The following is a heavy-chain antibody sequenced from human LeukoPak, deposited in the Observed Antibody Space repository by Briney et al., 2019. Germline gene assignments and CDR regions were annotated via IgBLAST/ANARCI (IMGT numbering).Heavy chain of an antibody. CDR2: IYSGGST. V-gene: IGHV3-66*01. CDR3: ARLIEYSSSSLVPDYYYYGMDV. CDR1: GFTVSSNY. J-gene: IGHJ6*02. D-gene: IGHD6-6*01. Sequence: GGSLRLSCAASGFTVSSNYMSWVRQAPGKGLEWVSVIYSGGSTYYADSVKGRFTISRDNSKNTLYLQMNSLRAEDTAVYYCARLIEYSSSSLVPDYYYYGMDVWGQGTTVTVSS.